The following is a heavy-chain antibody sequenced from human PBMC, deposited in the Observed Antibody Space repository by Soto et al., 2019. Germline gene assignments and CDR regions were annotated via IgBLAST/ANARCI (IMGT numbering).Heavy chain of an antibody. J-gene: IGHJ5*02. V-gene: IGHV4-59*02. Sequence: VQLQESGPGLVKPSETLSRTCTVSGASVSSAFWNWIRQPPGKGLEWLGVIYHDGTIEYNPSLKRRVTISLDTSQNQVSLTLTSVTAADTAVYYCASRGGGTWVDWYHTWGQGTLGTVSS. CDR2: IYHDGTI. D-gene: IGHD2-15*01. CDR3: ASRGGGTWVDWYHT. CDR1: GASVSSAF.